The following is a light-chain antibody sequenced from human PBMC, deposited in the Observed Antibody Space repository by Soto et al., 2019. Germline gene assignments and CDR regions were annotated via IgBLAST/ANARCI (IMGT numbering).Light chain of an antibody. V-gene: IGLV2-14*01. Sequence: QSVLTQPASVSGSPGQSITISCTGTSSDVGAYNHVSRYQHHPGKAPKLMIYDVSNRPSGVSNRFSGSKSGYTASLTISGLLAEDEADYYCNSHTISNTRVFGTGTKVTV. CDR3: NSHTISNTRV. J-gene: IGLJ1*01. CDR1: SSDVGAYNH. CDR2: DVS.